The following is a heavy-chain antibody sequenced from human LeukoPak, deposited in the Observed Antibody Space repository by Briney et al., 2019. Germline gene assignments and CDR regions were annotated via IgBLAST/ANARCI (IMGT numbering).Heavy chain of an antibody. CDR2: ISYDGSNK. CDR1: GFTFSSYG. Sequence: PGGSLRLSCAASGFTFSSYGMHWVRQAPGKGLEWVAVISYDGSNKYYADSVKGRFTTSRDNSKNTLYLQMNSLRAEDTAVYYCAKNERDTAMVIGAWGQGTLVTVSS. J-gene: IGHJ5*02. V-gene: IGHV3-30*18. CDR3: AKNERDTAMVIGA. D-gene: IGHD5-18*01.